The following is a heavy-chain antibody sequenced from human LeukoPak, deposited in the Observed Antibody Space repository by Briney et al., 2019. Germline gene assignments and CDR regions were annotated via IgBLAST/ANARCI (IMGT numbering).Heavy chain of an antibody. Sequence: SETLSHTCTVSGGSISSSSYYWGWIRQPPGKGLEWIGSIYYSGSTYYNPSLKSRVTISVDTSKNQFSLKLSSVTAADTAVYYCARESDSSSWDYWGQGTLVTVSS. CDR1: GGSISSSSYY. V-gene: IGHV4-39*02. CDR3: ARESDSSSWDY. CDR2: IYYSGST. D-gene: IGHD6-13*01. J-gene: IGHJ4*02.